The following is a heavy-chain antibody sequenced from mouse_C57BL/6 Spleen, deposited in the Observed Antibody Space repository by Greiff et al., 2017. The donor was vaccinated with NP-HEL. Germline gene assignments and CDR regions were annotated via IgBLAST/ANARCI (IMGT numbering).Heavy chain of an antibody. CDR3: ARDDYDGRGVDY. J-gene: IGHJ2*01. V-gene: IGHV1-53*01. CDR1: GYTFTSYW. D-gene: IGHD2-4*01. Sequence: VQLQQPGTELVKPGASGYTFTSYWMHWVTQWPGQGLEWIGNINPSNGGTNYNEKFKSKATLTVDKSSSTAYMQLSSLTYEDSAVYYCARDDYDGRGVDYWGQGTTLTVSS. CDR2: INPSNGGT.